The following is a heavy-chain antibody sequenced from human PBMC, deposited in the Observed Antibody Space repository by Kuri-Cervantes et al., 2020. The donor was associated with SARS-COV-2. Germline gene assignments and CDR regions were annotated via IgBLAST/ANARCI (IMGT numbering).Heavy chain of an antibody. CDR2: IDTSSGT. V-gene: IGHV3-23*01. D-gene: IGHD2-21*01. Sequence: GESLKISCVASGFTFRNYAMSWVRQGPGRRLEWVSAIDTSSGTYYADSVRGRFTVSRDNSKNALFLQTNSLRVEDTAVYFCAKEGPGDVVIVTHWGQGTLVTVSS. CDR3: AKEGPGDVVIVTH. J-gene: IGHJ4*02. CDR1: GFTFRNYA.